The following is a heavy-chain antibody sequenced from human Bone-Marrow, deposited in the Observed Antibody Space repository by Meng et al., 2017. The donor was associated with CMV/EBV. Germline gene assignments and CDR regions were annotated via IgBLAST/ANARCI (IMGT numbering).Heavy chain of an antibody. Sequence: SETLSLTCTVSGGSVSSGSYYWSWIRQPPGKGLEWIGYIYYSGSTNYNPSLKSRVTISVDTSKNQFSLKLSSVTAADTAVYYCARVLGIFGVVTLPDYFAYWGPGPRVTCSS. D-gene: IGHD3-3*01. V-gene: IGHV4-61*01. CDR3: ARVLGIFGVVTLPDYFAY. CDR1: GGSVSSGSYY. J-gene: IGHJ4*01. CDR2: IYYSGST.